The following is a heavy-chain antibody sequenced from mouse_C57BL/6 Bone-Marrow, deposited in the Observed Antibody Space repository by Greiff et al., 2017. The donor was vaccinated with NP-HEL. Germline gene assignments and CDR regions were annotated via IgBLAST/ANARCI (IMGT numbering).Heavy chain of an antibody. D-gene: IGHD1-1*01. V-gene: IGHV1-15*01. Sequence: QVQLKQSGAELVRPGASVTLSCKASGYTFTDYEMHWVKQTPVHGLEWIGAIDPETGGTAYNQKFKGKAILTADKSSSTAYMELRSLTSEDSAVYYCTSHYGRNYWGQGTSVTVSS. J-gene: IGHJ4*01. CDR3: TSHYGRNY. CDR1: GYTFTDYE. CDR2: IDPETGGT.